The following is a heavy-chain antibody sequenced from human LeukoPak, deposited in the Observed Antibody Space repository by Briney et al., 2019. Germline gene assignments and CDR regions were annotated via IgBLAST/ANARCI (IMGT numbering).Heavy chain of an antibody. Sequence: SETLSLTCTVSGGSISSYYWSGIRQRPGKGLEWIGYIYYSGSTNYNPSLKSRVTISVDTSKKQFSLKLSSVTAAATAVYYCARLKAVAGTSDWFDPWGQGTLVTVST. V-gene: IGHV4-59*08. CDR2: IYYSGST. D-gene: IGHD6-13*01. CDR3: ARLKAVAGTSDWFDP. J-gene: IGHJ5*02. CDR1: GGSISSYY.